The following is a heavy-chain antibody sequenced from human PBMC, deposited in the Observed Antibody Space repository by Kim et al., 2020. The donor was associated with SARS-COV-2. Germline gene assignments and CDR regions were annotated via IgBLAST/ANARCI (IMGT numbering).Heavy chain of an antibody. J-gene: IGHJ4*02. V-gene: IGHV3-23*01. CDR1: GFTFSSYA. CDR3: AKAVGMVTMIVVVTPIFDY. D-gene: IGHD3-22*01. CDR2: ISGSGGST. Sequence: GGSLRLSCAASGFTFSSYAMSWVRQAPGKGLEWVSAISGSGGSTYYADSVKGRFTISRDNSKNTLYLQMNSLRAEDTAVYYCAKAVGMVTMIVVVTPIFDYWGQGTLVTVSS.